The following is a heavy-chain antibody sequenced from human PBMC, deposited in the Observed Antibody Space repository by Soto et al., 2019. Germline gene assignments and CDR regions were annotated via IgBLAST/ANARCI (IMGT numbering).Heavy chain of an antibody. CDR3: ARVYYDFWSGYYSNWFDP. CDR1: GGSISSYY. Sequence: PSETLSLTGTVSGGSISSYYWSWIRQPPGKGLEWIGYIYYSGSTNYNPSLKSRVTISVDTSKNQFSLKLSSVTAADTAVYYCARVYYDFWSGYYSNWFDPWGQGTLVTVSS. V-gene: IGHV4-59*01. CDR2: IYYSGST. D-gene: IGHD3-3*01. J-gene: IGHJ5*02.